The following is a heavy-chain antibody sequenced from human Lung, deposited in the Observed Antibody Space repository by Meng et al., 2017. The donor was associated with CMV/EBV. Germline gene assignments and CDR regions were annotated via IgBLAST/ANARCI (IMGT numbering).Heavy chain of an antibody. D-gene: IGHD3-10*01. J-gene: IGHJ4*02. CDR1: GYSFSTFG. Sequence: QPQPVQSGAEVEKHAASVKGSCKASGYSFSTFGISWVRQVPGQRLEWVGWSSTRYGQTRYAQNLQGRVILSTDTSTNTAYMTLRDLTFDDTAVYFCARESERFGELYDYWGQGTLVTVS. V-gene: IGHV1-18*01. CDR3: ARESERFGELYDY. CDR2: SSTRYGQT.